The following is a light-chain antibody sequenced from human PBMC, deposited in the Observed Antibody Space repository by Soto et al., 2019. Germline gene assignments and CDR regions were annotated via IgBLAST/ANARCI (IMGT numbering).Light chain of an antibody. V-gene: IGKV1-5*03. CDR2: KAS. J-gene: IGKJ1*01. Sequence: DIQMTHSPSTLSASEGDIVTITCRASQSVSGWLAWYQQKPGKAPKLLIYKASTLKSGVPSRFSGSGSGTEFTLTISSLQPDDFATYYCQHYNSYSEALGQGTKVDIK. CDR1: QSVSGW. CDR3: QHYNSYSEA.